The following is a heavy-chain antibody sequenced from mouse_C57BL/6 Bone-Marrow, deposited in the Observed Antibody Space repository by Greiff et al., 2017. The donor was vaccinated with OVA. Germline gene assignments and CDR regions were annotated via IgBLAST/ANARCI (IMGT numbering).Heavy chain of an antibody. J-gene: IGHJ3*01. Sequence: EVKLQESGPGLVKPSQSLSLTCSVTGYSFTSGYYWNWIRQFPGNKLEWMGYISYDGSNNYNPSLTNRISITRDTSKNQFFLKLNSVTTEDTATYYCARVSCNYLIAYWGQGTLVTVSA. CDR2: ISYDGSN. V-gene: IGHV3-6*01. CDR1: GYSFTSGYY. D-gene: IGHD2-1*01. CDR3: ARVSCNYLIAY.